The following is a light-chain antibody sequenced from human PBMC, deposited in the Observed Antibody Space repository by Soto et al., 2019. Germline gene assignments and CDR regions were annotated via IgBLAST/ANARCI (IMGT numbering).Light chain of an antibody. CDR3: QQYGSSPWT. J-gene: IGKJ1*01. V-gene: IGKV3-20*01. CDR1: QNIGTN. Sequence: EILMTQSAATLSVSPGERAILSYRASQNIGTNLVWYQQKPGQAPRLLIYGASSRATGIPDRFSGSGSGTDFTLTISRLEPEDFAVYYCQQYGSSPWTFGQGTKVDIK. CDR2: GAS.